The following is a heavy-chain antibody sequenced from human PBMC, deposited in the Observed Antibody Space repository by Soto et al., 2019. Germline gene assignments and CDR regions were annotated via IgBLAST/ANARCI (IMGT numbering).Heavy chain of an antibody. V-gene: IGHV3-30-3*01. J-gene: IGHJ4*02. CDR1: GFTFSGYA. Sequence: QVQLVESGGGVVQPGKSLRLSCAASGFTFSGYAMHWVRQAPGKGLEWVAVISYTGSDTYYADSVKGRFTISRDNSKNPLYLQMNSLRAEDTAVYYCARDRGQWLIYFDYWGQGTLVTVSS. CDR2: ISYTGSDT. D-gene: IGHD6-19*01. CDR3: ARDRGQWLIYFDY.